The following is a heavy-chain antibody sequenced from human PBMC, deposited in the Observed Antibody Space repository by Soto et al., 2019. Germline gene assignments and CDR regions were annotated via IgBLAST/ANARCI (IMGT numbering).Heavy chain of an antibody. D-gene: IGHD2-15*01. V-gene: IGHV3-23*01. CDR1: GFTFSSYA. CDR3: AKDACSGGSCYSDY. Sequence: EVQLLESGGGLVQPGGSLRLSCAASGFTFSSYAMSWVRQVPGKGLEWVSSISGSGGSTYYAYSVKGRFTISRDNAKNTRYLHMNILRAEDTAVYYCAKDACSGGSCYSDYGGQGTLVTVSS. J-gene: IGHJ4*02. CDR2: ISGSGGST.